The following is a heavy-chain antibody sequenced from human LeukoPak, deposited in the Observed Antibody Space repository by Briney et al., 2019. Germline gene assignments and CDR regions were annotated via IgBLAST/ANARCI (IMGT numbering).Heavy chain of an antibody. J-gene: IGHJ3*02. Sequence: SETLSLTCAVYGGSFSGYYWSWIRQPPGKGLEWIGEINHSGSTNYNPSLKSRVTISVDTSKNQFSLKLSSVTAADTAVYYCARDPGGSYYDAFDIWGQGTMVTVSS. CDR2: INHSGST. CDR1: GGSFSGYY. CDR3: ARDPGGSYYDAFDI. V-gene: IGHV4-34*01. D-gene: IGHD1-26*01.